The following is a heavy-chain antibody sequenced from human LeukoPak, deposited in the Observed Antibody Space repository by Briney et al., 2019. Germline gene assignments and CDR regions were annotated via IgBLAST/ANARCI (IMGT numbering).Heavy chain of an antibody. V-gene: IGHV3-11*01. CDR2: ISSSGTTI. J-gene: IGHJ4*02. CDR3: ARDRWEPGLK. CDR1: GFTFSDYY. D-gene: IGHD1-26*01. Sequence: PGGSLRLSCAASGFTFSDYYMSWIRQAPGRGLEWVSYISSSGTTIYYADSVKGRFTVSSDNAKNSLYLQINSLRAEDTAVYYCARDRWEPGLKWGQGTLVTVSS.